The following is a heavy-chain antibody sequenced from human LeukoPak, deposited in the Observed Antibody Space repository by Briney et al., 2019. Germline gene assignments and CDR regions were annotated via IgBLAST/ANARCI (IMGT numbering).Heavy chain of an antibody. CDR3: ARDNLYYYDSSAALDY. Sequence: SVKVSCKASGGTFSSYAISWVRQAPGQGLEWMGRIIPILGIANYAQKFQGRVTITADKSTSTAYMELSSLRSEDTAVYYCARDNLYYYDSSAALDYWGQGTLVTVSS. CDR1: GGTFSSYA. J-gene: IGHJ4*02. V-gene: IGHV1-69*04. CDR2: IIPILGIA. D-gene: IGHD3-22*01.